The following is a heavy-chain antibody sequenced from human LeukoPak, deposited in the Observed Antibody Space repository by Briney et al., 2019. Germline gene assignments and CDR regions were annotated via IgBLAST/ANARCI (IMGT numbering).Heavy chain of an antibody. V-gene: IGHV3-23*01. CDR1: GFTFSSYA. J-gene: IGHJ4*02. Sequence: GGSLRLSCAASGFTFSSYAMSWVRQAPGKGLEWVSAISGSGGSTYYADSVKGRFTISRDNSKNTLYLQLNSLRAEDTAVYYCARDSHSYGYEYWGQGTLVTVSS. CDR3: ARDSHSYGYEY. CDR2: ISGSGGST. D-gene: IGHD5-18*01.